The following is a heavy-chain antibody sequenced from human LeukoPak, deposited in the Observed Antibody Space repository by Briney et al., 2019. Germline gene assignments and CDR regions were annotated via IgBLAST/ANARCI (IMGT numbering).Heavy chain of an antibody. CDR3: AKDRCSNGVGCYYYYMDV. CDR1: GFTFSSYW. V-gene: IGHV3-7*01. CDR2: IKQDGSEK. D-gene: IGHD2-8*01. J-gene: IGHJ6*03. Sequence: GGSLRLSCAASGFTFSSYWMSWVRQAPGKGLEWVANIKQDGSEKYYVDSVKGRFTISRDNAKNSLYLQMNSLRAEDTAVYYCAKDRCSNGVGCYYYYMDVWGKGTTVTISS.